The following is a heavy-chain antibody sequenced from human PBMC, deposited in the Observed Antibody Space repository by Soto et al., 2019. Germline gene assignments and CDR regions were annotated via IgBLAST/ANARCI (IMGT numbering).Heavy chain of an antibody. D-gene: IGHD6-13*01. J-gene: IGHJ4*02. CDR1: GFTFSSYG. CDR3: AKDKDIAAAAYYFDY. CDR2: ISYDGGNK. Sequence: GGSLRLSCAASGFTFSSYGMHWVRQAPGKGLEWVAVISYDGGNKYYADSVKGRFTISRDNSKNTLYLQMNSLRAEDTAVSYCAKDKDIAAAAYYFDYWGQGTLVTVSS. V-gene: IGHV3-30*18.